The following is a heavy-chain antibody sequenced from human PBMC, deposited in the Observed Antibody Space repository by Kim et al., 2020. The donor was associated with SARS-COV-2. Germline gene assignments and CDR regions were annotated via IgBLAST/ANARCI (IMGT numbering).Heavy chain of an antibody. V-gene: IGHV1-69*13. CDR1: GGTFNSHS. Sequence: SVKVSCKASGGTFNSHSISWVRQAPGQGLEWMGGIIPIFDATNYAQIFQGRLTISADDSMSTAHMQLSGLTVEDTAIYYCASGGYSGYDFMGIYTYSGMDVWGQGTTLTVSS. D-gene: IGHD5-12*01. CDR3: ASGGYSGYDFMGIYTYSGMDV. J-gene: IGHJ6*02. CDR2: IIPIFDAT.